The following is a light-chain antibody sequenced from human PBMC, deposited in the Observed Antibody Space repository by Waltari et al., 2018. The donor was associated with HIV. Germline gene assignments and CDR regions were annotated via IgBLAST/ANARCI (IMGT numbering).Light chain of an antibody. CDR2: AAS. J-gene: IGKJ4*01. Sequence: EHVLTQSPGTLSLSAGERPTLSCRASQTVSSNYLDWYQQKPGHAPRLLIYAASSRATGTPDRFSGSGSGTDFTLTISRLEPEDFAVYYCEERAGSSITFGGGTKVEIK. CDR1: QTVSSNY. V-gene: IGKV3-20*01. CDR3: EERAGSSIT.